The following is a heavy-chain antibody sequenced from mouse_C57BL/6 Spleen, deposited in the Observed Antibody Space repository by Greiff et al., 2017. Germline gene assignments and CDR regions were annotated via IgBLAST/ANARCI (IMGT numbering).Heavy chain of an antibody. Sequence: QVQLQQPGAELVKPGASVKLSCKASGYTFTSYWMHWVKQRPGRGLEWIGRIEPNSGGTKYNEKFKSKATLTVDKPSSTAYMQLSSLTSEDSAVYYCARDDYDGYFDYWGQGTTLTVSS. D-gene: IGHD2-4*01. J-gene: IGHJ2*01. CDR2: IEPNSGGT. V-gene: IGHV1-72*01. CDR1: GYTFTSYW. CDR3: ARDDYDGYFDY.